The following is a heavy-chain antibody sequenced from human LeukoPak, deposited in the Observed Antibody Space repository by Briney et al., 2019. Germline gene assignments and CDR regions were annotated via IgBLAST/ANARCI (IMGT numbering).Heavy chain of an antibody. CDR1: GGTFSSYT. D-gene: IGHD3-22*01. CDR3: ARSSYYYDSSGLDY. J-gene: IGHJ4*02. V-gene: IGHV1-69*02. CDR2: IIPILDIA. Sequence: GASAKVSCKASGGTFSSYTISWVRQAPGQGLEWMGRIIPILDIANYAQKFQGKVTITADKSTSTAYMELSSLRSEDTAVYYCARSSYYYDSSGLDYWGQGTLVTVSS.